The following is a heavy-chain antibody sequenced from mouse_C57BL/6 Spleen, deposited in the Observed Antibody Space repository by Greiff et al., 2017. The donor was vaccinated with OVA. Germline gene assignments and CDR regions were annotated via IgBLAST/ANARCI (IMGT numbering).Heavy chain of an antibody. V-gene: IGHV14-4*01. D-gene: IGHD1-1*01. CDR3: TTYGSHYAMDY. CDR2: IDPENGDT. CDR1: GFNIKDDY. J-gene: IGHJ4*01. Sequence: EVKLMESGAELVRPGASVKLSCTASGFNIKDDYMHWVKQRPEQGLEWIGWIDPENGDTEYASKFQGKATITADTSSNTAYLQLSSLTSEDTAVYYCTTYGSHYAMDYWGQGTSVTVSS.